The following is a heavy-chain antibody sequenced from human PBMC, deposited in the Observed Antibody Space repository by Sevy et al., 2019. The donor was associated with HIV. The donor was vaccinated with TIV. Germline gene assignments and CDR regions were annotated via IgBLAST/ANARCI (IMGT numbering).Heavy chain of an antibody. Sequence: GSLRLSCAASGFTFSSYAMHWVRQAPGKGLEWVAVISYDGSNKYYADSVKGRFTISRDNSKNTLYLQMNSLRAEDTAVYYCARDYRQIYYYYGMDVWGQGTTVTVSS. CDR2: ISYDGSNK. CDR3: ARDYRQIYYYYGMDV. J-gene: IGHJ6*02. D-gene: IGHD3-16*02. CDR1: GFTFSSYA. V-gene: IGHV3-30-3*01.